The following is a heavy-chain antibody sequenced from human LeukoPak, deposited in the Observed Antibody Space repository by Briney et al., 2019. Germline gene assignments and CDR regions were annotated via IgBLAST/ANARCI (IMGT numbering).Heavy chain of an antibody. CDR1: GGSISSSSYY. CDR3: ASGDYGAGSPVMRY. J-gene: IGHJ4*01. Sequence: PSETLSLTCTVSGGSISSSSYYWGWIRQPVGKGLEWIGRIYTSGDTKYNPSLKSRVTISVGASNNQFSLKLTSVTAADTAVYYCASGDYGAGSPVMRYWGHGTLVIVSS. V-gene: IGHV4-61*02. CDR2: IYTSGDT. D-gene: IGHD3-10*01.